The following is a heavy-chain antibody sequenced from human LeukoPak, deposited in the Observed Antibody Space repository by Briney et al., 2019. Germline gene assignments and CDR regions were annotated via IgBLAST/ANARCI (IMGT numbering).Heavy chain of an antibody. CDR3: ARDNAPFYYDRDDGDAFDI. V-gene: IGHV1-46*01. CDR1: GYTFTGYF. J-gene: IGHJ3*02. CDR2: INPSGGST. Sequence: ASVKVSCKASGYTFTGYFMRWVRQAPGQGLEWMGIINPSGGSTTYAQKFQGRVTMASDTSTSTVYMELSSLRSDDTAVYFCARDNAPFYYDRDDGDAFDIWGQGTVVTVSS. D-gene: IGHD3-22*01.